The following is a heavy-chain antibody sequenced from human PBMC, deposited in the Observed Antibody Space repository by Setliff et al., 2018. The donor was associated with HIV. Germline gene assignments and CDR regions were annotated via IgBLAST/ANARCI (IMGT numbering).Heavy chain of an antibody. CDR1: GYSFTSYA. CDR2: NNADNGDT. CDR3: ARDTGYYDSTVSPPYNWFDP. D-gene: IGHD3-22*01. Sequence: GASVKVSCKASGYSFTSYAMHWVRQAPGQRLEWMGWNNADNGDTKYSQKFQGRVTITRDTSASTAYMELSSLRSEDTAVYYCARDTGYYDSTVSPPYNWFDPWGQGTLVTVS. J-gene: IGHJ5*02. V-gene: IGHV1-3*01.